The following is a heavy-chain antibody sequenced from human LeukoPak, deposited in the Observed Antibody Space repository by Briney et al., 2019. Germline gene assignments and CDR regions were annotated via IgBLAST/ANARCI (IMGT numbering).Heavy chain of an antibody. CDR3: ASYKEDYGPWPLGY. CDR1: GGTFSSYA. Sequence: SVKVSCKASGGTFSSYAISWVRPAPGQGLEGMGGIIPIFGTANYAQKFQGRVTITADKSTSTAYMELSSLRSEDTAVYYCASYKEDYGPWPLGYWGQGTLVTVSS. V-gene: IGHV1-69*06. CDR2: IIPIFGTA. D-gene: IGHD4-17*01. J-gene: IGHJ4*02.